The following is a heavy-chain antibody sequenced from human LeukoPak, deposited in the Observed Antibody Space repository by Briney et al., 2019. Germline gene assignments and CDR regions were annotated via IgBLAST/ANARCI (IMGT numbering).Heavy chain of an antibody. CDR1: GFSFSSYS. CDR2: ISSTSKTI. CDR3: ARDGHSSDFDY. D-gene: IGHD3-22*01. V-gene: IGHV3-48*01. Sequence: GGSLRLSCAASGFSFSSYSMNWVRQAPGKGLEWVSYISSTSKTIFYADSVKGRFIISRDNAKNSLYLQMNSLRAEDTPVYYCARDGHSSDFDYWGQGTLVAVSS. J-gene: IGHJ4*02.